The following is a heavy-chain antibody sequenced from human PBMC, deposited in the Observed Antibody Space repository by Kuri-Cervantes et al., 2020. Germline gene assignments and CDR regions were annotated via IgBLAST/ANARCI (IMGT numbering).Heavy chain of an antibody. D-gene: IGHD1-26*01. CDR1: RFTFSSYA. J-gene: IGHJ4*02. Sequence: GGSLRLSCVASRFTFSSYAIYWVRQAPGKGLEWVAVISYDGSNKYYADSVKGRFTISRDNSKNTLYLQMNSLRAEDTAVYYCAKDESGSYDYWGQGTLVTVSS. CDR3: AKDESGSYDY. CDR2: ISYDGSNK. V-gene: IGHV3-30*04.